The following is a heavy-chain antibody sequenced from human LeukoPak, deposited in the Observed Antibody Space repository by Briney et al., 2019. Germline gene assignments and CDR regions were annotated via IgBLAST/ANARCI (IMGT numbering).Heavy chain of an antibody. V-gene: IGHV4-39*01. CDR1: GGSISSSSYY. Sequence: SETLSLTCTVSGGSISSSSYYWGWIRQPPGKGLEWIGSIYYSGSTYYNPSPKSRVTISGDTSKNQLSLKLSSVTAADTAVYYCARRRDSSSWYEEDYWGQGTLVTVSS. J-gene: IGHJ4*02. D-gene: IGHD6-13*01. CDR2: IYYSGST. CDR3: ARRRDSSSWYEEDY.